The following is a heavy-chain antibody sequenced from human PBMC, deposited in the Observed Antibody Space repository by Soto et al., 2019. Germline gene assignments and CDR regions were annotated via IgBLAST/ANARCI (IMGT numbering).Heavy chain of an antibody. Sequence: QVQLVESGGGVVQPGRSLRLSCAASGFTFSSYGMHWVRQAPGKGLEWVAVISYDGSNKYYADSVKGRFTISRDNSKNTLYLQMNSLRAEDTAVYYCAKGARGYSGYEISYFDYWGQGTLVTVSS. D-gene: IGHD5-12*01. J-gene: IGHJ4*02. CDR2: ISYDGSNK. CDR3: AKGARGYSGYEISYFDY. V-gene: IGHV3-30*18. CDR1: GFTFSSYG.